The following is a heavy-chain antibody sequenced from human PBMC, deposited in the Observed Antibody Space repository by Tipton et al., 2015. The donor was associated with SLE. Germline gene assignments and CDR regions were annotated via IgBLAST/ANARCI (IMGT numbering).Heavy chain of an antibody. D-gene: IGHD2-15*01. V-gene: IGHV4-59*07. CDR2: IYYTGST. J-gene: IGHJ2*01. Sequence: TLSLTCSVSGDSVSPNYWSWIRQPPGKGLEWIGYIYYTGSTIYNPSLKSRVTISVDTSKNQFSLRLSSVTAADTAVYYCARTKSSGAVGWYFDLWGRGTLVTVSS. CDR3: ARTKSSGAVGWYFDL. CDR1: GDSVSPNY.